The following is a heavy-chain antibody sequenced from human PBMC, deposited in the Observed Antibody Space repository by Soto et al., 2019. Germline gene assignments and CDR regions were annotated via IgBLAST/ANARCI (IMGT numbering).Heavy chain of an antibody. CDR3: ATRPCEVNYYGVFDY. J-gene: IGHJ4*02. D-gene: IGHD3-22*01. Sequence: EVQLVESGGGLVQPGGSLRLSCEASGFTFTTCWMTWVSQAPGKGLEWVANLNKDGSEKFYVDSVKGRCTISRDNAKNSLFLQMTSLRAEDTAVYYCATRPCEVNYYGVFDYWGQGALVTVSS. V-gene: IGHV3-7*03. CDR2: LNKDGSEK. CDR1: GFTFTTCW.